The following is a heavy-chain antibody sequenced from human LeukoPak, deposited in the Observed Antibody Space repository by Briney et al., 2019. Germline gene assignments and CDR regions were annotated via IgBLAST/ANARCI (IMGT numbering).Heavy chain of an antibody. Sequence: PSETLSLTYTVSGGSISNYYWSWIRQPPGKGLEWIGYIYTGGSTNYNPSPKSRVTISVDTSKNQFSLKLSSVTAADTAVYYCARPHSSGWYGAFDIWGQGTMVTVSS. CDR2: IYTGGST. D-gene: IGHD6-19*01. CDR1: GGSISNYY. CDR3: ARPHSSGWYGAFDI. V-gene: IGHV4-4*09. J-gene: IGHJ3*02.